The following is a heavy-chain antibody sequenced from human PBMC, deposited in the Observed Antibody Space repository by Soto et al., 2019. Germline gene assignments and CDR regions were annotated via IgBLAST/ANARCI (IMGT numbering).Heavy chain of an antibody. D-gene: IGHD1-26*01. J-gene: IGHJ6*02. CDR2: ISYDGSNK. V-gene: IGHV3-30*18. CDR3: AKDVVVGATTGLGDYYYYYGMDV. CDR1: GFTFSSYG. Sequence: QVQLVESGGGVVQPGRSLRLSCAASGFTFSSYGMHWVRQAPGKGLEWVAVISYDGSNKYYADSVKGRFTISRDNSNNTLYLQMNSQRAEDTAVYYCAKDVVVGATTGLGDYYYYYGMDVWGQGATVTVSS.